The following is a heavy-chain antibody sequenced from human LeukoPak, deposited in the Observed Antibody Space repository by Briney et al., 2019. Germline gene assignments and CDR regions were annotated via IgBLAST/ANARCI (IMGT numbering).Heavy chain of an antibody. CDR3: ARDWGGYSSS. J-gene: IGHJ5*02. CDR1: GYSISSGYY. V-gene: IGHV4-38-2*02. Sequence: PSETLSLTCTVSGYSISSGYYWGWSRPPPGKGLEWIGSIFHSGSTYYNPSLKSRVTISVDTSKNQFSLKLSSVTAADTAVYYCARDWGGYSSSWGQGTLVTVSS. CDR2: IFHSGST. D-gene: IGHD6-19*01.